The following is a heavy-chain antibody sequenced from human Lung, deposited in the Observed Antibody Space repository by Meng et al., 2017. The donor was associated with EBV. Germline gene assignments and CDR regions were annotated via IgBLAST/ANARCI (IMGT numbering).Heavy chain of an antibody. CDR1: GYTFTSYA. CDR3: ARDSPLDGYSLLDY. CDR2: IDPHTGKP. J-gene: IGHJ4*02. Sequence: QAHLVQSWTELKQPGASVKVSWSPSGYTFTSYAINWVRQAPGQRPDWMGWIDPHTGKPTYDQGFTGRFVFSLDTSVSTAYQQINSLRAYDTAVNYCARDSPLDGYSLLDYWGQGTLVTVSS. D-gene: IGHD5-24*01. V-gene: IGHV7-4-1*02.